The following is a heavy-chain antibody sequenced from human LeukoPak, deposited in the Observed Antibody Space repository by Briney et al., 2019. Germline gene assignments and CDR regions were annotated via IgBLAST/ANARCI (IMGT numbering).Heavy chain of an antibody. CDR3: ARDAVRYSSGWYEDY. CDR2: ISYDGSNK. Sequence: GRSLRLSCAASGFTFSSYAMHWVRQAPGKGLEWVAVISYDGSNKYYADSVKGRFTISRDNSKNTLYLQMNSLRAEDTAVYFCARDAVRYSSGWYEDYWGQGSLVTVSS. D-gene: IGHD6-13*01. J-gene: IGHJ4*02. V-gene: IGHV3-30-3*01. CDR1: GFTFSSYA.